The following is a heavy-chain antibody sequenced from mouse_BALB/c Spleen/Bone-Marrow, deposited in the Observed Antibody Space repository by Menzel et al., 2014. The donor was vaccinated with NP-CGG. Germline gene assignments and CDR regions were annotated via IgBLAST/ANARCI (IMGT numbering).Heavy chain of an antibody. V-gene: IGHV1-80*01. CDR3: ARSDYYAMDY. CDR2: IYPGDGDT. CDR1: GYAFSSYW. J-gene: IGHJ4*01. Sequence: QVQLKQSGAELVRPGSSVKISCKASGYAFSSYWMNWVKQRPGQGLEWIGQIYPGDGDTNYNGKFKGKATLTADKSSSPAYMQLSSLTSEDSAVYFCARSDYYAMDYWGQGTSVTVSS.